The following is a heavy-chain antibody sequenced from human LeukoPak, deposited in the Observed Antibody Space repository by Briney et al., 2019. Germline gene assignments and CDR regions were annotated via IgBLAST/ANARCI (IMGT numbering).Heavy chain of an antibody. J-gene: IGHJ2*01. V-gene: IGHV3-21*01. CDR3: AGVTSGNWHLDL. D-gene: IGHD4-11*01. CDR1: RFTFSSYS. CDR2: ISPGSSYI. Sequence: PGGSLRLSCAASRFTFSSYSMNWVRQAPGKGLEWVSSISPGSSYIYYADSVKGRFTISRDDAKNSLYLQMNSLRAEDTAVYYCAGVTSGNWHLDLWGRGTLVTVSS.